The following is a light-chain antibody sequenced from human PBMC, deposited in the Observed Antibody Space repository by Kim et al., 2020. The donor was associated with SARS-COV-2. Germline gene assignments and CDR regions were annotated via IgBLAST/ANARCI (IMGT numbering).Light chain of an antibody. CDR2: DNS. J-gene: IGLJ2*01. V-gene: IGLV1-40*01. CDR1: SSNISAGYD. CDR3: QSYDSSLSGFVV. Sequence: GTISCTSSSSNISAGYDVHWYQQLPGPAPKLLIYDNSNRPSGVPDLFSGSKSGTSASLAITGLQAEDEADYYCQSYDSSLSGFVVFGGGTQLTVL.